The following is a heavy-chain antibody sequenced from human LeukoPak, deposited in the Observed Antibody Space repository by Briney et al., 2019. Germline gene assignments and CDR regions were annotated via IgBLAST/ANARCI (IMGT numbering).Heavy chain of an antibody. Sequence: GGSLRLSCAASGFIFSNYAMHWVRQAPGQGLEWMGWINPNSGGTNYAQKFQGRVTMTRDTSISTAYMELSRLRSDDTAVYYCARADGTTPFDYWGQGTLVTVSS. D-gene: IGHD1-1*01. CDR3: ARADGTTPFDY. V-gene: IGHV1-2*02. J-gene: IGHJ4*02. CDR2: INPNSGGT. CDR1: GFIFSNYA.